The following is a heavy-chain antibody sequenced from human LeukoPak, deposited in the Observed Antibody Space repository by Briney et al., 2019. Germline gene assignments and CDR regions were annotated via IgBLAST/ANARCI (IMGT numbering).Heavy chain of an antibody. D-gene: IGHD2-15*01. J-gene: IGHJ3*02. Sequence: GASVKLSCKASGYTFTSYGISWVRQAPGQGLEWMGWISAYNGNTNYAQKLQGRVTMTTDTSTSTAYMELRSLRSDDTAVYYCARVDIVVVVAAPSDAFDIWGQGTMVTVSS. V-gene: IGHV1-18*01. CDR3: ARVDIVVVVAAPSDAFDI. CDR1: GYTFTSYG. CDR2: ISAYNGNT.